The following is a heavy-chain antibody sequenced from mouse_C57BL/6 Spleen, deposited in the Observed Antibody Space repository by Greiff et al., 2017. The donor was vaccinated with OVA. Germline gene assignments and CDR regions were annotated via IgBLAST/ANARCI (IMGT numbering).Heavy chain of an antibody. V-gene: IGHV5-12*01. D-gene: IGHD4-1*01. J-gene: IGHJ4*01. CDR1: GFTFSDYY. Sequence: DVKLVESGGGLVQPGGSLKLSCAASGFTFSDYYMYWVRQTPEKRLEWVAYISNGGGSTYYPDTVKGRFTISRDNAKNTLYLQMSRLKSEDTAMYYCARRGGTYAMDYWGQGTSVTVSS. CDR3: ARRGGTYAMDY. CDR2: ISNGGGST.